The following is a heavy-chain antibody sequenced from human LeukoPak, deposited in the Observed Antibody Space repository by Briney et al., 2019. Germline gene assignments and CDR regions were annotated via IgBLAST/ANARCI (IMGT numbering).Heavy chain of an antibody. Sequence: SETLSLTCTVSGGSISSYYWTWIRQPPGKGLEWIGFIYYSGSTKYNPSLKSRVTMSVDTSKNRFSLKLSSVTAADTAVYYCARHRGYCSSTSCSYNWFDPWGQGTLVTVSS. CDR1: GGSISSYY. J-gene: IGHJ5*02. D-gene: IGHD2-2*03. CDR3: ARHRGYCSSTSCSYNWFDP. V-gene: IGHV4-59*08. CDR2: IYYSGST.